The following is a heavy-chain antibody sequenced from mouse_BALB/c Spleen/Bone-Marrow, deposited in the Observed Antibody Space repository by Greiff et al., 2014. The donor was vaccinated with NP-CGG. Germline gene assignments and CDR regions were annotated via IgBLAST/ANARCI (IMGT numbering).Heavy chain of an antibody. Sequence: VQLQQSGGGLVQPGGSLRLSCAASGFTFADYYMSWVRQPPGKALEWLGFIRNKANGYTTYYSASVKGRFTISRDNSQSILYLQMNTLRAEDSATYYCARDENVGIYWYFDVWGAGTTVTVSS. V-gene: IGHV7-3*02. CDR2: IRNKANGYTT. CDR3: ARDENVGIYWYFDV. J-gene: IGHJ1*01. CDR1: GFTFADYY.